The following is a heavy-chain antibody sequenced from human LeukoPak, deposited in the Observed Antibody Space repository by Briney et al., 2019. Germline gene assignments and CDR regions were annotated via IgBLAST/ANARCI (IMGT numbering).Heavy chain of an antibody. Sequence: GGSLRLSCAASGFTVSSNYMSWVRQAPGKGLEWVSVIYAGGSTYYADSVMGRFTFSRDNSKNTLYLQMNSLRAEDTAVYYCARGFNRGFDPWGQGTLVTVSS. CDR1: GFTVSSNY. CDR2: IYAGGST. CDR3: ARGFNRGFDP. D-gene: IGHD1-14*01. V-gene: IGHV3-53*01. J-gene: IGHJ5*02.